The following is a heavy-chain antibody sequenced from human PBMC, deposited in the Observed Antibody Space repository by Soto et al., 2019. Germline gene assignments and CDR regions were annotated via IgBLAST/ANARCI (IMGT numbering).Heavy chain of an antibody. CDR1: GFTFSSYG. CDR3: AKQLGVVPAVISLNWFDP. Sequence: GGSLRLSCAASGFTFSSYGMHWVRQAPGKGLEWVAVISYDGSNKYYADSVKGRFTISRDNSKNTLYLQMNSLRAEDTAVYYCAKQLGVVPAVISLNWFDPWGQGTLVTVSS. J-gene: IGHJ5*02. V-gene: IGHV3-30*18. CDR2: ISYDGSNK. D-gene: IGHD2-2*01.